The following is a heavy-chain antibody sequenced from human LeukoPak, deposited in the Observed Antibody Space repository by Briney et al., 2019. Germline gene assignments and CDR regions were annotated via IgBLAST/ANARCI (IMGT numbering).Heavy chain of an antibody. Sequence: SQTLSLTCAISGDSVSNNGAAWSWIRQPPGKGLEWIGYTYYSGSTNYNPSLKSRVTISVDTSKNQFSLKLSSVTAADTAVYYCARFSGIAGLAIWGQGTMVTVSS. CDR1: GDSVSNNGAA. J-gene: IGHJ3*02. CDR3: ARFSGIAGLAI. CDR2: TYYSGST. V-gene: IGHV4-59*08. D-gene: IGHD6-13*01.